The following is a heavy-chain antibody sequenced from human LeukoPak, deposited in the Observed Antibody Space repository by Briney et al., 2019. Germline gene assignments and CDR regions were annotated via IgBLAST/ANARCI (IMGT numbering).Heavy chain of an antibody. CDR2: ISYSGYT. V-gene: IGHV4-59*08. J-gene: IGHJ4*02. CDR1: GGSFSGYY. D-gene: IGHD3-10*01. Sequence: SGTLSLTCAVYGGSFSGYYWSWIPQPPGKGREWICYISYSGYTNYNPSLKSRVNISVDTSKKQFSPKLSSVAAADTAVYYCARHLDNYGSGTYEFWGQGTLVTVSS. CDR3: ARHLDNYGSGTYEF.